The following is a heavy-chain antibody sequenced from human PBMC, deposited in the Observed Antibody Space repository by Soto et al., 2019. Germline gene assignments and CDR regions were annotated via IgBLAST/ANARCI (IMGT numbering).Heavy chain of an antibody. V-gene: IGHV3-30-3*01. CDR3: ARDPGTWYLDY. J-gene: IGHJ4*02. CDR1: GFIFSNYA. Sequence: GGSLRLSCAASGFIFSNYAMHWVRQAPGKGLEWVALISYDGSSKYYADSVKGRFTISRDNSKNTLYLQMNSLRAEDTAVYYCARDPGTWYLDYWGQGTLVTVSS. CDR2: ISYDGSSK.